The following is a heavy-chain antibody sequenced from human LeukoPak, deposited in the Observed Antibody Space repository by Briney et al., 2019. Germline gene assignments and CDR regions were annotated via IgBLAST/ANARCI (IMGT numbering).Heavy chain of an antibody. Sequence: SETLSLTCTVSGGSISSSSYYWGWIRQPPGKGLEWIGSIYYSGSTYYNPSLKSRVTISVDTSKNQFSLKLSSVTAADTAVYYCARHPSRRYYDFWSGYLNGFDPWGQGTLVTVSS. CDR1: GGSISSSSYY. CDR3: ARHPSRRYYDFWSGYLNGFDP. CDR2: IYYSGST. D-gene: IGHD3-3*01. V-gene: IGHV4-39*01. J-gene: IGHJ5*02.